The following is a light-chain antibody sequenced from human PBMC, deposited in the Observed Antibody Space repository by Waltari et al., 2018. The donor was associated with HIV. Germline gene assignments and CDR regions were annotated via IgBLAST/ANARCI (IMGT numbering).Light chain of an antibody. V-gene: IGLV2-23*02. CDR1: FSDVGSYNL. CDR3: CSYAGSRIHVI. CDR2: EVT. J-gene: IGLJ2*01. Sequence: QSALTQPASVSGSPGQSITISCTGTFSDVGSYNLVSWYQQHPGEAPKLMIYEVTKRPSGISSRFSGSKSCNTASLTISGLQAEDEANYYCCSYAGSRIHVIFGGGTKLTVL.